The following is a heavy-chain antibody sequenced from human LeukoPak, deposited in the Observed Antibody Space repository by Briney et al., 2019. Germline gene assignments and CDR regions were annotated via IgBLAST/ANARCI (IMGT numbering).Heavy chain of an antibody. CDR3: ARDLGYCSGGSCYSAWFDP. CDR2: IYYSGST. D-gene: IGHD2-15*01. Sequence: SETLSLTCTVSGGSISSYYWSWIRQPPGKGLEWIGYIYYSGSTNYNPSLKSRVTISVDTSKDQFSLKLSSVTAADTAVYYCARDLGYCSGGSCYSAWFDPWGQGTLVTVSS. V-gene: IGHV4-59*12. J-gene: IGHJ5*02. CDR1: GGSISSYY.